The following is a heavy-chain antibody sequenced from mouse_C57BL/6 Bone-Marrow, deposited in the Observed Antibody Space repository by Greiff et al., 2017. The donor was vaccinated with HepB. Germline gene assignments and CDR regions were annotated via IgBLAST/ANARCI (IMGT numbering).Heavy chain of an antibody. V-gene: IGHV1-81*01. CDR1: GYTFTSYG. CDR2: IYPRSGNT. CDR3: AGGNYPFAY. J-gene: IGHJ3*01. D-gene: IGHD2-1*01. Sequence: QVQLQQSGAELARPGASVKLSCKASGYTFTSYGISWVKQRTGQGLEWIGEIYPRSGNTYYNEKFKGKATLTADKSSSTAYMELRSLTSEDSAVYFCAGGNYPFAYWGQGTLVTVSA.